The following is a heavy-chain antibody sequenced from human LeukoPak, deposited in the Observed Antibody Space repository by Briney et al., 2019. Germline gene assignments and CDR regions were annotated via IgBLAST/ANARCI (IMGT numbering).Heavy chain of an antibody. V-gene: IGHV1-69*13. CDR2: IIPFFGTA. Sequence: ASVKVSCKASGGTFSAYSIGWVRQAPGQGLEWMGGIIPFFGTASYAQKFQGRVTITADESRSTAYMELSSLRSEDTAVYYCARGRGRGTLGLGYWGQGTLVTVSS. CDR3: ARGRGRGTLGLGY. CDR1: GGTFSAYS. D-gene: IGHD3-16*01. J-gene: IGHJ4*02.